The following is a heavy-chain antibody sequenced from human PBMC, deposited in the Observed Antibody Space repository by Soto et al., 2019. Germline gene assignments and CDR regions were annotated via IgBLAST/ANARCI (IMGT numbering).Heavy chain of an antibody. CDR2: ISGSGGST. Sequence: GGSLRLSCAASGFTFSSYAMSWVRQAPGKGLEWVSAISGSGGSTYYADSVKGRFTISRDNSKNTLYLQMNSLRAEDTAVYYCAKRVYNYGSGRPGYYMDVWGKGTTVTVSS. CDR3: AKRVYNYGSGRPGYYMDV. D-gene: IGHD3-10*01. J-gene: IGHJ6*03. CDR1: GFTFSSYA. V-gene: IGHV3-23*01.